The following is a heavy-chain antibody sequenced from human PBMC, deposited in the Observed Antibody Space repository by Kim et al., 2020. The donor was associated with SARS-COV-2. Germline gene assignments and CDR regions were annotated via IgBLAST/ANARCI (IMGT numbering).Heavy chain of an antibody. CDR1: GYTFTGYY. Sequence: ASVKVSCKASGYTFTGYYMHWVRQAPGQGLEWMGRINPNSGGTNYAQKFQGRVTMTRDTSISTAYMELSRLRSDDTAVYYCARGGRLTYYYDSSGIDWGQGTLVTVSS. CDR3: ARGGRLTYYYDSSGID. CDR2: INPNSGGT. V-gene: IGHV1-2*06. J-gene: IGHJ4*02. D-gene: IGHD3-22*01.